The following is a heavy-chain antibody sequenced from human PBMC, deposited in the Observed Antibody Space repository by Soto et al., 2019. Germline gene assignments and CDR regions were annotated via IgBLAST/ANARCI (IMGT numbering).Heavy chain of an antibody. Sequence: PGESLKISCKGSGYSFTTSWIGWVRQMPGKGLEWMGVIYPGDSDTRYNPSFQGQVTISADKSISTAYLQWNSLKASDTALYFCARLITGTNGARWFDPWGQGTLVTVSS. V-gene: IGHV5-51*01. CDR2: IYPGDSDT. D-gene: IGHD1-7*01. CDR1: GYSFTTSW. CDR3: ARLITGTNGARWFDP. J-gene: IGHJ5*02.